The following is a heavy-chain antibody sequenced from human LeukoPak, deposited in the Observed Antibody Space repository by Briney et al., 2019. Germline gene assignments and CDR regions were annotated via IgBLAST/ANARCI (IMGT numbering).Heavy chain of an antibody. CDR2: ITGGGGNT. V-gene: IGHV3-23*01. D-gene: IGHD6-13*01. Sequence: PGGSLRLSCAASGFTFSSYAMSWVRQAPGKGLEWVSGITGGGGNTYYADSVEGRFTISRDNSKNTLYLQMSSLRAEDTAIYYCAKDTSTRWYSSTPLPGDYWGQGTLVTVSS. CDR1: GFTFSSYA. CDR3: AKDTSTRWYSSTPLPGDY. J-gene: IGHJ4*02.